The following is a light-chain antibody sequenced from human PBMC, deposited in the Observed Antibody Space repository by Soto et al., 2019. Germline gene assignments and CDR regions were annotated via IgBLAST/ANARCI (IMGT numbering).Light chain of an antibody. CDR3: QQYGSSPMT. J-gene: IGKJ1*01. CDR1: QRVGSH. Sequence: VMTQSHATLSVSPGERATLSCRASQRVGSHLAWYQQKPGQAPRLLIYGASSRATGIPDRFSGSGSGTDFTLTISRLEPEDFAVYYCQQYGSSPMTFGQGTKVDIK. V-gene: IGKV3-20*01. CDR2: GAS.